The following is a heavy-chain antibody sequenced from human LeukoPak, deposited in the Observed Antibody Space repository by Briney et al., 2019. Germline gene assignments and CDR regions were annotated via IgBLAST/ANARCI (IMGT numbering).Heavy chain of an antibody. CDR2: INHSGST. J-gene: IGHJ4*02. V-gene: IGHV4-34*01. CDR3: ARTDRRDGYNYGSFDY. D-gene: IGHD5-24*01. CDR1: GGSFSGYY. Sequence: PSETLSLTCAVYGGSFSGYYWSWIRQPPGKGLEWIGEINHSGSTNYNPSLKSRVTISVDTSKNQFSLKLSSVTAADTAVYYCARTDRRDGYNYGSFDYWGQGTLVTVSS.